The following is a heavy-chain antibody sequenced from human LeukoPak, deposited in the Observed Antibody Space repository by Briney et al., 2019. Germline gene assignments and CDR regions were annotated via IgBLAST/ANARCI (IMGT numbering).Heavy chain of an antibody. CDR1: GFTFRSYW. Sequence: SGGSLRLSCAASGFTFRSYWMHWVRQAPGKGLVWVSRIDTDEGSTSYADSVKGRFTISRDNAKNTLYLQMNSLKAEDTAVYYCARDGSLPDYWGQGTLVTVSS. V-gene: IGHV3-74*01. J-gene: IGHJ4*02. CDR3: ARDGSLPDY. CDR2: IDTDEGST.